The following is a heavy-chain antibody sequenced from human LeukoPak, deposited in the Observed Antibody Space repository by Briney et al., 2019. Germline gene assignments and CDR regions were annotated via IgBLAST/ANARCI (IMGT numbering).Heavy chain of an antibody. Sequence: PSETLSLTCTVSGGSISSSSYYWGWLRQPPGKGLEWIGSIYYSGSTYYNPSLKSRVTISVDTSKNQFSLKLSSVTAADTAVYYCARLVVAAAGDLYVNWGQGTLVTVSS. CDR2: IYYSGST. V-gene: IGHV4-39*07. CDR1: GGSISSSSYY. J-gene: IGHJ4*02. D-gene: IGHD6-13*01. CDR3: ARLVVAAAGDLYVN.